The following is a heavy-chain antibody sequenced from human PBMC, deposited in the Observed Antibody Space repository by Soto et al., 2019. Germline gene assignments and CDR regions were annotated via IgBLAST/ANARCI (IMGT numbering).Heavy chain of an antibody. D-gene: IGHD6-19*01. J-gene: IGHJ6*02. Sequence: GASVKVSCKASGYTFTSYAMHWVRQAPGQRLEWMGWINAGNGNTKYSQKFQGRVTITRDTSASTAYMELSSLRSEDTAVYYCARPISGSGWHYYYYGKDVWGQGTTVTVS. V-gene: IGHV1-3*01. CDR1: GYTFTSYA. CDR3: ARPISGSGWHYYYYGKDV. CDR2: INAGNGNT.